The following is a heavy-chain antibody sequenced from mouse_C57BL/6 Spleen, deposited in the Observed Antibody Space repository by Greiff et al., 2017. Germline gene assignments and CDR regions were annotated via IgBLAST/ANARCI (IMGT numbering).Heavy chain of an antibody. D-gene: IGHD2-4*01. CDR1: GYTSTDYN. Sequence: VQLQQSGPELVKPGASVKMSCKASGYTSTDYNMHWVKQSHGKSLEWIGYINPNNGGTSYNQKFKGKATLTVNKSSSTAYMELRSLTSEDSAVYYCARDYYDYDHYYAMDYWGQGTSVTVSS. CDR3: ARDYYDYDHYYAMDY. CDR2: INPNNGGT. J-gene: IGHJ4*01. V-gene: IGHV1-22*01.